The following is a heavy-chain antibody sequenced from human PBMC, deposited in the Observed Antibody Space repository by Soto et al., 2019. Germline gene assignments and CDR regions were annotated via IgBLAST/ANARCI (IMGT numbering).Heavy chain of an antibody. CDR3: ARGSTVTTNYFYYYMDV. V-gene: IGHV1-46*03. CDR1: GYTFTSYY. J-gene: IGHJ6*03. Sequence: QVQLVQSGAEVKKPGASVKVSCKASGYTFTSYYMQWVRQAPGQGLEWMGIINPSGGSTSYTQRFQGTVTMTRDTSTSTDYIELSSLRSEDTAVYYCARGSTVTTNYFYYYMDVWGKGTTVTVSS. CDR2: INPSGGST. D-gene: IGHD4-17*01.